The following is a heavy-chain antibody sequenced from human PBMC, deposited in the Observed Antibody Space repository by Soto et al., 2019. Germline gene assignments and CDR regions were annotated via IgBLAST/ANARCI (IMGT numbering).Heavy chain of an antibody. CDR2: IYYSGST. CDR1: GGPISSSSYY. V-gene: IGHV4-39*02. Sequence: PSDTLSLTCTVSGGPISSSSYYWGWIRQPPGKGLEWIGSIYYSGSTYYNPSLKSRVTISVDTSKNQFSLKLSSVTAADTAVYYCAKETDPLGDPEYWGQGTLVTVSS. J-gene: IGHJ4*02. D-gene: IGHD4-17*01. CDR3: AKETDPLGDPEY.